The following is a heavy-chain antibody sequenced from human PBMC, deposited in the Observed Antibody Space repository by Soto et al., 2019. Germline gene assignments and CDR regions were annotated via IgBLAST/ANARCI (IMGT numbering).Heavy chain of an antibody. J-gene: IGHJ4*02. CDR2: ITDIGDYT. CDR3: GSIVTTIY. D-gene: IGHD5-12*01. V-gene: IGHV3-23*01. Sequence: GGSLRLSCAASGFSFGSYDMSWVRQSPGKGLEWVSFITDIGDYTYYADSVKGRFTITRDNSKSTLYLHMNSLRAEDTAVYYCGSIVTTIYWGEALLVTVSS. CDR1: GFSFGSYD.